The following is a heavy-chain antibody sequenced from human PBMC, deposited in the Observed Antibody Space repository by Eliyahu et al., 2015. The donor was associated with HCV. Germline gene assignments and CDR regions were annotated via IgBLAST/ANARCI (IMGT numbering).Heavy chain of an antibody. Sequence: QVXLVQSGXEVKKPGASVKVSLQGIWIHLHHLLYPRFRTGPGEGLYWWVIINPSGGSTSYAQKFQGRVTMTRDTSTSTAYMELSSLRSEDTAVYYCAGGSIAAAWGYGMDVWGQGTTVTVSS. V-gene: IGHV1-46*01. D-gene: IGHD6-13*01. CDR3: AGGSIAAAWGYGMDV. CDR2: INPSGGST. J-gene: IGHJ6*02. CDR1: IHLHHLL.